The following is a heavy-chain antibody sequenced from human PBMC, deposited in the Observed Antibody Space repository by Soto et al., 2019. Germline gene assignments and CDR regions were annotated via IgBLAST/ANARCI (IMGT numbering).Heavy chain of an antibody. CDR2: INPDGGTT. D-gene: IGHD2-21*01. Sequence: QVQLVQSGAEVRKPGASVKVACKASGYSFTDYFVHWVRQAPGQGPEWMGIINPDGGTTGYAQKFQGRVTLTSDTSTNTVYMELRSLTSDDTAVYYCASLIGVDVFRDYWGQGTRVTVSS. V-gene: IGHV1-46*01. CDR1: GYSFTDYF. J-gene: IGHJ4*02. CDR3: ASLIGVDVFRDY.